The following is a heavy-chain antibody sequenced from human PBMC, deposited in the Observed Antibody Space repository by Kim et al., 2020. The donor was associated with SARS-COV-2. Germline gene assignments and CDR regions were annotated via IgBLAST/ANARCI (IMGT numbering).Heavy chain of an antibody. J-gene: IGHJ5*02. V-gene: IGHV1-69*13. CDR3: TLGAAAGTARWFDP. Sequence: SVKVSCKASGGTFSSHTINWVRQAPGQGHEWMGGIIPIFGTANYAQKFQGRVTITADESTSTAYMELSSLRSEDTAVYYCTLGAAAGTARWFDPWGQGTLVTVSS. CDR1: GGTFSSHT. CDR2: IIPIFGTA. D-gene: IGHD6-13*01.